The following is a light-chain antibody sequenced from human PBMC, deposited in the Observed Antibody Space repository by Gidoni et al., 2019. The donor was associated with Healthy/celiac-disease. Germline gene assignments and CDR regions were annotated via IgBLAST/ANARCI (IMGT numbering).Light chain of an antibody. V-gene: IGKV1-39*01. Sequence: DSQLTQSPSSLSASVGDRVTITCRASQSISSYLNWYQQKPGKAPKLLIYAASSLQSGVPSRFSGSGSGTDFTLTISSLQPEDFATYYCQQSYSTLWTFXXXTKVEIK. J-gene: IGKJ1*01. CDR2: AAS. CDR1: QSISSY. CDR3: QQSYSTLWT.